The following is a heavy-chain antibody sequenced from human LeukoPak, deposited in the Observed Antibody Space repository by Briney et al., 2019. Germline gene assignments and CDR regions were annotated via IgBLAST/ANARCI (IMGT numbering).Heavy chain of an antibody. V-gene: IGHV4-59*08. J-gene: IGHJ4*02. CDR3: ARHPPRGDSSWPFDY. CDR2: IHRSGGP. D-gene: IGHD6-13*01. Sequence: TSETLSLTCSVSGGSISDYYLSWIRQPPGKPLEWIAYIHRSGGPKYNPSLQSRVTMSVDTSKDQFSLKMTSMTAADTGVYYCARHPPRGDSSWPFDYWGQGILVTVSS. CDR1: GGSISDYY.